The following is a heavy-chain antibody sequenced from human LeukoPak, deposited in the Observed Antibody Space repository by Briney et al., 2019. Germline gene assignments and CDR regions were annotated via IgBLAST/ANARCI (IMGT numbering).Heavy chain of an antibody. CDR3: AREGSGAARVDYYYYMDV. CDR1: GGSFSGYY. V-gene: IGHV4-34*01. Sequence: PSETLSLTCAVYGGSFSGYYWSWIRQPPGKGLEWVGEINHSGSTNYNPSLKSRVTISVDTSKNQFSLKLSSVTAADTAVYYCAREGSGAARVDYYYYMDVWGKGTTVTVSS. D-gene: IGHD6-6*01. J-gene: IGHJ6*03. CDR2: INHSGST.